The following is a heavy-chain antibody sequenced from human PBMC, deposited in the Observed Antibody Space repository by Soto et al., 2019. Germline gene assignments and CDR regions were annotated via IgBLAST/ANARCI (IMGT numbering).Heavy chain of an antibody. CDR3: AVGWGSYLPDY. CDR1: GFTFSDYY. Sequence: QVQLVESGGGLVKPGGSLRLSCAASGFTFSDYYMSWIRQAPGKGLEWVSYISRSSSYTTYADSVNGRFTISRDNAKKALCLQITVLRAEDPAVYWCAVGWGSYLPDYWGQGTLVTVSS. CDR2: ISRSSSYT. V-gene: IGHV3-11*05. J-gene: IGHJ4*02. D-gene: IGHD1-26*01.